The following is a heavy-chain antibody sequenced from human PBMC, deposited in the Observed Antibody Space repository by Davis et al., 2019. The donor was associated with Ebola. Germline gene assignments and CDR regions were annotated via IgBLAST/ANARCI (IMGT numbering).Heavy chain of an antibody. CDR2: INHSGST. D-gene: IGHD2-15*01. V-gene: IGHV4-34*01. CDR3: ARQGGVVVVAATLSYYYGMDV. CDR1: GFTFSSYA. Sequence: GSLRLSCAASGFTFSSYAMSWIRQPPGKGLEWIGEINHSGSTNYNPSLKSRVTISVDTSKNQFSLKLSSVTAADTAVYYCARQGGVVVVAATLSYYYGMDVWGQGTTVTVSS. J-gene: IGHJ6*02.